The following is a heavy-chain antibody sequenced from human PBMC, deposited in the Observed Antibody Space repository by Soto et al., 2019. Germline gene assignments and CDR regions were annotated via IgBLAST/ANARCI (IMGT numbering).Heavy chain of an antibody. Sequence: PSETLSLTCTVSGGSISSGGYYWSWIRQHPGKGLEWIGYIYYSGSTYYNPSLKSRVTISVDTSKNQFSLKLSSVTAADTAVYYCARESREGCSGGSCYFGADHYYSGMDVWGQGTTVTVSS. CDR2: IYYSGST. CDR1: GGSISSGGYY. D-gene: IGHD2-15*01. V-gene: IGHV4-31*03. CDR3: ARESREGCSGGSCYFGADHYYSGMDV. J-gene: IGHJ6*02.